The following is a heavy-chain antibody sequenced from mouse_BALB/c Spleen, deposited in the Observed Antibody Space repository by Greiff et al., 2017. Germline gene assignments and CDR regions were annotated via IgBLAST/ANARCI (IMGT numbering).Heavy chain of an antibody. CDR1: GYTFTSYY. V-gene: IGHV1S56*01. CDR3: ARRDVHYFDY. CDR2: IYPGNVNT. J-gene: IGHJ2*01. Sequence: VQLQQSGPELVKPGASVRISCKASGYTFTSYYIHWVKQRPGQGLEWIGWIYPGNVNTKYNEKFKGKATLTADKSSSAAYLQLSSLTSEDSAVYVCARRDVHYFDYWGQGTTLTVSS.